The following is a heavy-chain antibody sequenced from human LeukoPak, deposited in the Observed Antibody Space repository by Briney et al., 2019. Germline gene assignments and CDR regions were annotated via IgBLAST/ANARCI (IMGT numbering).Heavy chain of an antibody. Sequence: SETLSLTCTVSGYSIRSGDYWGWIRQPPGKGLEWIGNIYHSGSTYYNPSLESRVIISVDTSKNHFSLKLSSVTAADTAVYYCARAPNYDFWSGYLDYWGQGTLVTVSS. V-gene: IGHV4-38-2*02. CDR3: ARAPNYDFWSGYLDY. J-gene: IGHJ4*02. D-gene: IGHD3-3*01. CDR1: GYSIRSGDY. CDR2: IYHSGST.